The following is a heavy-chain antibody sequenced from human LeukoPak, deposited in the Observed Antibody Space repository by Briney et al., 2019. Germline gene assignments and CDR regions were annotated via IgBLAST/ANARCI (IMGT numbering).Heavy chain of an antibody. D-gene: IGHD6-19*01. V-gene: IGHV3-20*01. Sequence: RAGGSLRLSCAASGFTFDDYGMSWVRQAPGKGLEWVSDINWNGDITSYADSVKGRVTISRDNAKNSLYLQMNSLRAEDTALYHCARDSKSWAGTFDYWGQGTLVTVSS. CDR3: ARDSKSWAGTFDY. CDR1: GFTFDDYG. CDR2: INWNGDIT. J-gene: IGHJ4*02.